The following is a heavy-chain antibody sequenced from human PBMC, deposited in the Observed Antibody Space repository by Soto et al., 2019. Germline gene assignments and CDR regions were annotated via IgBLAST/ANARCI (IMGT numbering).Heavy chain of an antibody. CDR3: ARARAYCGGDCSGMDV. D-gene: IGHD2-21*02. CDR2: IWYDGSQK. CDR1: GFTFSSYG. J-gene: IGHJ6*02. V-gene: IGHV3-33*01. Sequence: QVQLVESGGGVVQPGRSLRLSCAASGFTFSSYGMHWVRQAPGKGLEWVAVIWYDGSQKYYADSVKGRFTIARNNSKNSLYLRMTGLRVEDTAIYYGARARAYCGGDCSGMDVWGQGTTVTVSS.